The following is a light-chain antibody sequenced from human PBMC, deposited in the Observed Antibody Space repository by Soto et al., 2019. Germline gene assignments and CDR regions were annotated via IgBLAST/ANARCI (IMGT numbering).Light chain of an antibody. Sequence: QSALAQPASVSVSPGQSITMSCTGTSSDVGSYNYVSWYQQHPGKAPKLMIFEVSNRPSGVSNRFSGSKSGNTASLTISGLQTEDEADYYCSSYTSSSTLVFGTGTKVTVL. CDR1: SSDVGSYNY. V-gene: IGLV2-14*01. CDR3: SSYTSSSTLV. CDR2: EVS. J-gene: IGLJ1*01.